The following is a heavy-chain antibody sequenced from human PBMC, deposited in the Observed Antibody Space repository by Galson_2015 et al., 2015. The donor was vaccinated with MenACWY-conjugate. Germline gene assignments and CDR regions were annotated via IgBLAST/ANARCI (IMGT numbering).Heavy chain of an antibody. CDR3: ARATWSYFDNGGYPNWFDT. Sequence: SETLSLTCTVSGGSISSSDFSWDWLRQSPGKGLEWIGSIFYSGISNYNPSLKSRVSISVDTPTNVYSLRLSAVTAADTAEYYCARATWSYFDNGGYPNWFDTWGRGTLVIVSS. V-gene: IGHV4-39*07. CDR1: GGSISSSDFS. J-gene: IGHJ5*02. D-gene: IGHD3-22*01. CDR2: IFYSGIS.